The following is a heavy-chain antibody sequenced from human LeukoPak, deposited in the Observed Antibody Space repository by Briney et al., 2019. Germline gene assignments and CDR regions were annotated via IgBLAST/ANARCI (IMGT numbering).Heavy chain of an antibody. V-gene: IGHV3-30*14. Sequence: GGSLRLSCAASGFTFSSYAMHWVRQAPGKGLEWVAVISYDGSNKYYADSVKGRFTISRDNSKNTLYLQMGGLRAEDMAVYYCARGGRITMVRGVSLDYWGQGTLVTVSS. J-gene: IGHJ4*02. CDR2: ISYDGSNK. D-gene: IGHD3-10*01. CDR1: GFTFSSYA. CDR3: ARGGRITMVRGVSLDY.